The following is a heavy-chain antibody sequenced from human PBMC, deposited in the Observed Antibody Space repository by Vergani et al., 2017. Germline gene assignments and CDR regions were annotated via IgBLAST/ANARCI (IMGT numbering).Heavy chain of an antibody. J-gene: IGHJ4*02. CDR3: ARSSDSGYDGDFDY. D-gene: IGHD5-12*01. Sequence: QVQLVESGGSVVQPGRSLRLSCAASGFTFSDYYMSWIRQAPGKGLEWVSYISSSGSTIYYADSVKGGFTISRDNAKNSLYLQMNSLRAEYTAVYYCARSSDSGYDGDFDYWGQGTLVTVSS. V-gene: IGHV3-11*01. CDR1: GFTFSDYY. CDR2: ISSSGSTI.